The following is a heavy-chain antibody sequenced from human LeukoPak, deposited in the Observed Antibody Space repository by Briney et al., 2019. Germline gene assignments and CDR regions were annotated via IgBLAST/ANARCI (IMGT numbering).Heavy chain of an antibody. CDR3: AREGRYDILTGYYPLNN. J-gene: IGHJ4*02. V-gene: IGHV3-66*02. CDR2: IYIDGKT. CDR1: GFTVSTNF. D-gene: IGHD3-9*01. Sequence: PGGSLRLSCAASGFTVSTNFMSWVRLAPGKGLECVSVIYIDGKTFYADSVKGRFTISRDNPRNTLYLQMNSLRPEDTAVYYCAREGRYDILTGYYPLNNGGQGARVTV.